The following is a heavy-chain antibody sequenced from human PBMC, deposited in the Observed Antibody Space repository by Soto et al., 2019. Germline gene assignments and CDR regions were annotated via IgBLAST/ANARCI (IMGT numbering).Heavy chain of an antibody. CDR1: GGSISSGGYS. J-gene: IGHJ4*02. Sequence: PSETLSLTCAVSGGSISSGGYSWSWIRQPPGKGLEWIGYMYHSGSTYYNPSLKSRVTISIDRSKNQFSLKLSSVTAADTAVYYCARETDSWGQEILVTVAS. CDR3: ARETDS. CDR2: MYHSGST. V-gene: IGHV4-30-2*01.